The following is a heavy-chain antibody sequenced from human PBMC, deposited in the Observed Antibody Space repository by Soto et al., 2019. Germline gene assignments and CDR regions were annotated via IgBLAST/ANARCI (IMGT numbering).Heavy chain of an antibody. CDR2: IYNSGSA. D-gene: IGHD3-3*01. V-gene: IGHV4-61*01. Sequence: QVQLQESGPGLVKPSETLSLTCTVSGNSVSSATFYWSWIRQPPGKGLEWIGYIYNSGSANYNPSLKSRVTISVDTSKNQFSLNLGSVTAADTAVYYCARGRGFLDAFDIWGQGTVVTVSS. CDR3: ARGRGFLDAFDI. J-gene: IGHJ3*02. CDR1: GNSVSSATFY.